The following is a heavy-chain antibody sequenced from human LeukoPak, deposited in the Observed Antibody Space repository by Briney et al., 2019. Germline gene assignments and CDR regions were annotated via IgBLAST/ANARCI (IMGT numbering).Heavy chain of an antibody. Sequence: GGSLGLSCAASGFAFGHYTMHWVRQAPGKGLEWVSSISSSSSYIYYADSVKGRFTISRDNAKNSLYLQMNSLRAEDTAVYYCASLYSSSWYLASEYFQHWGQGTLVTVSS. J-gene: IGHJ1*01. D-gene: IGHD6-13*01. CDR1: GFAFGHYT. V-gene: IGHV3-21*01. CDR3: ASLYSSSWYLASEYFQH. CDR2: ISSSSSYI.